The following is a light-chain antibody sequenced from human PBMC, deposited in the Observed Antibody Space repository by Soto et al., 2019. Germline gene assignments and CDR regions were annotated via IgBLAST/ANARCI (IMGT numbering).Light chain of an antibody. CDR1: QGISSY. J-gene: IGKJ3*01. Sequence: IQLTQSPSSLSASVGDRVTITCRASQGISSYLAWYQQKPGEAPKLLIYAASTLQSGVPLRFSGSGSGTDFTLTISSLQPEDFATYYCQQLNSYVFTFGPGTKVDI. CDR3: QQLNSYVFT. CDR2: AAS. V-gene: IGKV1-9*01.